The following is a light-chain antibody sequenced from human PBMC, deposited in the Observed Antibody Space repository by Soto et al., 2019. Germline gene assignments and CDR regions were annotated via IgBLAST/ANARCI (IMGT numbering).Light chain of an antibody. J-gene: IGKJ1*01. CDR3: QQSYRTPPT. CDR2: EAS. V-gene: IGKV1-39*01. CDR1: QSISNN. Sequence: DIQMTQSPSSLSASVGDRVSITCRASQSISNNLNWYQQKPGKAPKLLIYEASSLQSGVPSRFRGSGSGTEFTLTIRSLQPEDFATYYCQQSYRTPPTFGQGTKVEVK.